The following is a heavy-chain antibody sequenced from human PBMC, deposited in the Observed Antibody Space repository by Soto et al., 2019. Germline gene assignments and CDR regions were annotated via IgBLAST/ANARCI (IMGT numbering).Heavy chain of an antibody. Sequence: GGSLRLSCAASGLTLSSYAMSWVRQAPGMGLEWVSAISGSGSSTYYADSVKGRFTISRDNSKNTLYLQMNSLRAEDTAVYFCAKDRSGDTGGRVRFDPWGQGTLVTVS. CDR3: AKDRSGDTGGRVRFDP. CDR2: ISGSGSST. J-gene: IGHJ5*02. CDR1: GLTLSSYA. D-gene: IGHD2-21*02. V-gene: IGHV3-23*01.